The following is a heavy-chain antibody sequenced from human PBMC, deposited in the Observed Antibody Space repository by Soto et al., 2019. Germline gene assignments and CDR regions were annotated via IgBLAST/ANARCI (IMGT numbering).Heavy chain of an antibody. CDR1: GDTFSMYP. V-gene: IGHV1-69*06. CDR2: IIPIFGRA. J-gene: IGHJ6*02. D-gene: IGHD3-3*01. CDR3: ARVTMRHASKDGNTIIHYYGVNG. Sequence: SLKVSCETSGDTFSMYPISWVRQAPEQLLEWLGGIIPIFGRANYAETFEGRVTITADKSTSTAYMELNRLRAEDTSVYLYARVTMRHASKDGNTIIHYYGVNGWGQGTRVTVSS.